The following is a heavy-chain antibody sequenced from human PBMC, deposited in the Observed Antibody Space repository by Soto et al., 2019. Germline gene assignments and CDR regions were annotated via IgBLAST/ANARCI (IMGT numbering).Heavy chain of an antibody. D-gene: IGHD2-15*01. Sequence: SETLSLTCTVSGGSISSGGYYWTWIRQHPGKGLEWIGYIYYSGSTYYNPSLKSRVTISVDTSKNQFSLKLSSVTAADTAVYYCARQYCSGGSCFPNWFDPWGQGTLVTVSS. V-gene: IGHV4-31*03. J-gene: IGHJ5*02. CDR1: GGSISSGGYY. CDR2: IYYSGST. CDR3: ARQYCSGGSCFPNWFDP.